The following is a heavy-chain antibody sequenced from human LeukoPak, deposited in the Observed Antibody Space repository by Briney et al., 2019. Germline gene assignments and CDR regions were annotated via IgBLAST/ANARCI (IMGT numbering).Heavy chain of an antibody. CDR3: ARAAYYYGLAKSWFDP. V-gene: IGHV4-34*01. CDR2: INHSGST. J-gene: IGHJ5*02. D-gene: IGHD3-10*01. CDR1: GGSFSGYY. Sequence: SETLSLTCAVYGGSFSGYYWSWIRQPPGKGLEWIGEINHSGSTNYNPSPKSRVTISVDTSKNQFSLKLSSVTAADTAVYYCARAAYYYGLAKSWFDPWGQGTLVTVSS.